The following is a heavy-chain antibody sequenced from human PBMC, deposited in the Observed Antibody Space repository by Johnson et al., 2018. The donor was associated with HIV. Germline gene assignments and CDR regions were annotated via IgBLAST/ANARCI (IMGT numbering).Heavy chain of an antibody. CDR1: GFTFSDYY. Sequence: QVQLVESGGGVVQPGRSLRLSCAASGFTFSDYYMSWIRQAPGKGLEWVSYISSSGSTIYYADSVKGRLTISRDNSKNTLYLQMISRSAEDTAVYFCARAPPAPYGDYGAFDIWGQGTMVTVSS. V-gene: IGHV3-11*04. CDR3: ARAPPAPYGDYGAFDI. D-gene: IGHD4-17*01. CDR2: ISSSGSTI. J-gene: IGHJ3*02.